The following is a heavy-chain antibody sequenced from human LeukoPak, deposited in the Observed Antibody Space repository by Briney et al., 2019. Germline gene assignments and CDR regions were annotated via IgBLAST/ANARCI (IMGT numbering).Heavy chain of an antibody. J-gene: IGHJ5*02. CDR3: AREEVHDFWSGYSPNRFDP. D-gene: IGHD3-3*01. CDR2: ISSSGSTI. CDR1: GFTFSDYY. Sequence: PGGSLRLSFAASGFTFSDYYMSWIRQAPGKGLEWVSYISSSGSTIYYADSVKGRFTISRDNAKNSLYLQMNSLRAEDTAVYYCAREEVHDFWSGYSPNRFDPWGQGTLVTVSS. V-gene: IGHV3-11*04.